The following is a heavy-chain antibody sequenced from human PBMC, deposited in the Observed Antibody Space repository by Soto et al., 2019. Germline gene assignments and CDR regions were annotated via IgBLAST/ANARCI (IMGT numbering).Heavy chain of an antibody. D-gene: IGHD4-17*01. J-gene: IGHJ5*01. Sequence: SETLSLTCTVSGGSISSGNYYWSWIRQPPGKGLEWIGFISYSGSTYYSTSLKSRVTISVDTSKSQFSLNLSFVTAADTSVYYCATFGTTATGVYFIHSRGQGSLVTVS. CDR1: GGSISSGNYY. CDR3: ATFGTTATGVYFIHS. V-gene: IGHV4-30-4*01. CDR2: ISYSGST.